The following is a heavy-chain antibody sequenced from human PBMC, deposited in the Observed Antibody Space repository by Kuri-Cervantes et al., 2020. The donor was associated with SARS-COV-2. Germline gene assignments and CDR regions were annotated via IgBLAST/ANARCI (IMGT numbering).Heavy chain of an antibody. V-gene: IGHV4-59*05. D-gene: IGHD3-3*01. J-gene: IGHJ3*02. CDR3: ARRFPGDAFDI. CDR2: IYYSGST. CDR1: GGSISSYY. Sequence: GSLRLSCTVSGGSISSYYWSWIRQPPGKGLEWIGSIYYSGSTYYNPSLKSRVTISVDTSKNQFSLKLSSVTAADTAVYYCARRFPGDAFDIWGQGTMV.